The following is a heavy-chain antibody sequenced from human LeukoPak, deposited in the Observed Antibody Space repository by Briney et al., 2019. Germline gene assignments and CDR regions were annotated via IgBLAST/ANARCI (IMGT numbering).Heavy chain of an antibody. V-gene: IGHV1-2*02. CDR1: GYTFTGYY. CDR3: ARGWCGSGSYWDCYSFDY. CDR2: INPNSGGT. J-gene: IGHJ4*02. D-gene: IGHD3-10*01. Sequence: ASVKVSCKASGYTFTGYYMHWVRQAPGQGLEWMGWINPNSGGTNYAQKLQGRVTMTRDTSISTAYMELSWLRSDDTAVYYCARGWCGSGSYWDCYSFDYWGQGTLVTVSS.